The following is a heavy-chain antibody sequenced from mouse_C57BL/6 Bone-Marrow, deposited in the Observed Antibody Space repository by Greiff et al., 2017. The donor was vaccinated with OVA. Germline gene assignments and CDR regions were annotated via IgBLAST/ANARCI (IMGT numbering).Heavy chain of an antibody. CDR1: GFTFSDYY. Sequence: EVQGVESGGGLVQPGGSLKLSCAASGFTFSDYYMYWVRQTPEKRLEWVAYISNGGGSTYYPDTVKGRFTISRDNAKNTLYLQMSRLKSEDTAMYYCARHDGSNWYFDVWGTGTTVTVSS. CDR3: ARHDGSNWYFDV. CDR2: ISNGGGST. J-gene: IGHJ1*03. D-gene: IGHD2-3*01. V-gene: IGHV5-12*01.